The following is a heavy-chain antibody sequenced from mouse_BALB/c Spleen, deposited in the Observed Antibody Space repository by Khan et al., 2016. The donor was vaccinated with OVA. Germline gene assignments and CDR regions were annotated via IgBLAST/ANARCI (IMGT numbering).Heavy chain of an antibody. V-gene: IGHV1-77*01. CDR2: ISPGSGDT. CDR1: GYTFTAYY. CDR3: ARRNYFGYTFAY. J-gene: IGHJ3*01. Sequence: QVQLQQSGAELARPGASVKLSCKASGYTFTAYYINWVKQRTGQGLDWIGEISPGSGDTYYNETFKGKATLTADKSSSTAYMQLSVLTSEASAVYFCARRNYFGYTFAYWGQGTLVTVSA. D-gene: IGHD1-2*01.